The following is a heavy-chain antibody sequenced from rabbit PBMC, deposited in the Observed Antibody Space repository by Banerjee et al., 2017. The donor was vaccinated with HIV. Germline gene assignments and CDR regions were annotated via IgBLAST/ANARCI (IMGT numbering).Heavy chain of an antibody. Sequence: QSLEESGGDLVKPGASLTLTCTASGFSFSRSYYMCWVRQAPGKGLEWIACIYAGSSGSTYYASWAKGRFTISKTSSTTVTLQMTSLTAADTATYFCARDGYAGYAGYGYVNNLWGQGTLVTVS. CDR3: ARDGYAGYAGYGYVNNL. V-gene: IGHV1S40*01. D-gene: IGHD6-1*01. CDR2: IYAGSSGST. J-gene: IGHJ4*01. CDR1: GFSFSRSYY.